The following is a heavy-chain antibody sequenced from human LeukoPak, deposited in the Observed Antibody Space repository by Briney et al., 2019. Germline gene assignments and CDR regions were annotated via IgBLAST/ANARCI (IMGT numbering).Heavy chain of an antibody. Sequence: SETLSLTCTVSGGSISSGSYYWSWIRQPAGKGLEWIGRIYTSGSTNYNPSLKSRVTISVDTSKNQFSLKMSSVTAADTAVYYCARDGYSGNDGLWGQGTLVTVSS. CDR3: ARDGYSGNDGL. CDR2: IYTSGST. CDR1: GGSISSGSYY. J-gene: IGHJ4*02. V-gene: IGHV4-61*02. D-gene: IGHD5-12*01.